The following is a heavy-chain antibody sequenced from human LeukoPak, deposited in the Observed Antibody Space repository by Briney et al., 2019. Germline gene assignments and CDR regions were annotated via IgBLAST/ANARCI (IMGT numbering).Heavy chain of an antibody. V-gene: IGHV4-59*01. CDR2: IHYRGRT. Sequence: SETLSLTCTVSGGSISSYYWSWIRQPPGKGLEWIGYIHYRGRTNYNPSLKSRVTISVDTSKNQFTLKLSSVTAADTAVYYCARALFSGYSSGWPPAPGYWGQGTLVTVSS. CDR3: ARALFSGYSSGWPPAPGY. CDR1: GGSISSYY. D-gene: IGHD6-19*01. J-gene: IGHJ4*02.